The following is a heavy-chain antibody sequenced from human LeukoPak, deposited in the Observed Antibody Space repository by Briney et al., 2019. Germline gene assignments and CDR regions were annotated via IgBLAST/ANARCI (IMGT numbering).Heavy chain of an antibody. V-gene: IGHV4-30-4*01. D-gene: IGHD4-17*01. CDR1: GGSISSGDYY. CDR2: IYYSGST. Sequence: SETLSLTCTVSGGSISSGDYYWSWIRQPPGKGLEWIGYIYYSGSTYYNPSLKSRVTISVDTSKNQFSLKLSSVTAADTAVYYCARVAGVDYGDHGYWGQGTLVTVSS. CDR3: ARVAGVDYGDHGY. J-gene: IGHJ4*02.